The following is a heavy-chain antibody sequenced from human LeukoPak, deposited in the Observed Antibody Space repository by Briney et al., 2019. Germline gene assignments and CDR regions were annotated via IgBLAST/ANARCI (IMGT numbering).Heavy chain of an antibody. J-gene: IGHJ4*02. CDR2: ISSDGSKK. Sequence: GGSLRLSCVASGFTLRTYAMHWVRQAPGKGLEWVAVISSDGSKKFYSDSVKGQFTISRDNAKNSLYLQMNSLRAEDTAVYYCARGRDYYDSSGYYYEFYFDYWGQGTLVTVSS. D-gene: IGHD3-22*01. CDR3: ARGRDYYDSSGYYYEFYFDY. CDR1: GFTLRTYA. V-gene: IGHV3-30*07.